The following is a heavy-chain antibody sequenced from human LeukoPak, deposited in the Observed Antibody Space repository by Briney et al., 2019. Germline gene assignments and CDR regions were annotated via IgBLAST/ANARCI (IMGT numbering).Heavy chain of an antibody. Sequence: GGSLRLSWAASGFTFSSYSMNCVRQAPGKGLEWVSSITSSSSYIYYAASVKGRFTISSDNAKNSLYLQMNSLRAEDTALYYCARDPGSGSYYDGISSPSYYYYMDVWGKGTTVTVSS. J-gene: IGHJ6*03. D-gene: IGHD1-26*01. CDR1: GFTFSSYS. CDR2: ITSSSSYI. V-gene: IGHV3-21*04. CDR3: ARDPGSGSYYDGISSPSYYYYMDV.